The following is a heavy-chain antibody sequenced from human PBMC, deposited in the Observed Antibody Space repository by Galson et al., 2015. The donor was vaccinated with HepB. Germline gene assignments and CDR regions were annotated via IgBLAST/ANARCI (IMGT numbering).Heavy chain of an antibody. CDR1: GFTFSSYA. V-gene: IGHV3-23*01. CDR3: AKSRDYYGSGSYYYYYYGMDV. Sequence: SLRLSCAASGFTFSSYAMSWVRQAPGKGLEWVSAISGSGGSTYYADSVKGRFTISRDNSKNTLYLQMNSLRAEDTAVYYCAKSRDYYGSGSYYYYYYGMDVWGQGTTVTVSS. CDR2: ISGSGGST. D-gene: IGHD3-10*01. J-gene: IGHJ6*02.